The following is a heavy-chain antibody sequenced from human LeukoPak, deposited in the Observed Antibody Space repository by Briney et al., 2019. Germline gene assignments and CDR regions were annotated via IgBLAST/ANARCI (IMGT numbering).Heavy chain of an antibody. J-gene: IGHJ3*02. V-gene: IGHV5-51*01. CDR3: ARHLPHDAFDI. Sequence: GESLKTSCKGSGYSFTSYWIGWVRQMPGEGLEWMGIIYPGDSDTRYSPSFQGQVTISADKSISTAYLQWSSLKASDTAMYYCARHLPHDAFDIWGQGTMVTVSS. CDR1: GYSFTSYW. CDR2: IYPGDSDT.